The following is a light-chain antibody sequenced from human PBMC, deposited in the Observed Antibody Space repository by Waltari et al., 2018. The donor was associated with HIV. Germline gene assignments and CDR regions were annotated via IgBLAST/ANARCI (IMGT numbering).Light chain of an antibody. V-gene: IGLV2-14*01. Sequence: QSALTQHASVSGSPGQSITISCPGTSSHVGGYNNVSWYQQHPGKAPKLRIYEVSNRPSGVSNRFSGSKSGNTASLTISGLQAEDEADYYCSSYTSSSTVVFGGGTKLTVL. CDR2: EVS. CDR1: SSHVGGYNN. J-gene: IGLJ2*01. CDR3: SSYTSSSTVV.